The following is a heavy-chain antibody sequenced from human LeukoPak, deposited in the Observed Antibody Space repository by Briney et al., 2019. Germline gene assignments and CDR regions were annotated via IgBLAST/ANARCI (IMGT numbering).Heavy chain of an antibody. D-gene: IGHD3-16*01. J-gene: IGHJ4*02. CDR2: IYHSGST. V-gene: IGHV4-38-2*02. CDR3: ARDRIGPFDC. Sequence: PSETLSLTCTVSGYSISSGYYWGWIRQPPGKGLEWIGSIYHSGSTYYNPSLKSRVTISVDTSKNQFSLKLSSVTAADTAVYYCARDRIGPFDCWGQGTLVTVSS. CDR1: GYSISSGYY.